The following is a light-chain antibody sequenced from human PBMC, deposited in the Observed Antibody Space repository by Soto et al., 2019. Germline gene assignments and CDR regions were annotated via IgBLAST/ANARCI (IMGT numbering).Light chain of an antibody. CDR3: QQYGSSLYT. CDR1: QSVSSSY. J-gene: IGKJ2*01. Sequence: EIVLTQSPGTLSLSPGERATLSCRASQSVSSSYLAWYQQKPGQAPRLLIYGASSRATGIPDRFSGSGSGTDFTLTISRLEHEEFAVYYCQQYGSSLYTFGQGTKLEIK. V-gene: IGKV3-20*01. CDR2: GAS.